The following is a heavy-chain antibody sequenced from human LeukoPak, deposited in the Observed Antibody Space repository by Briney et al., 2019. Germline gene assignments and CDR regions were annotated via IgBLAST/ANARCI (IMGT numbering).Heavy chain of an antibody. D-gene: IGHD5-12*01. J-gene: IGHJ6*02. Sequence: GASVKVSCKASGYTFTGYYMHWVRQAPGQGLEWMGWINPNSGGTNYAQKFQGRVTMTRDTSTSTVYMELSSLRSEDTAVYYCARVWLRLPFIPTNYYYYGMDVWGQGTTVTVSS. CDR3: ARVWLRLPFIPTNYYYYGMDV. V-gene: IGHV1-2*02. CDR2: INPNSGGT. CDR1: GYTFTGYY.